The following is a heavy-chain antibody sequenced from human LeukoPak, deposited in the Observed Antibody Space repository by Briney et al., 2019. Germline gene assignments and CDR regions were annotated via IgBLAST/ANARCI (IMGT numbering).Heavy chain of an antibody. J-gene: IGHJ4*02. D-gene: IGHD2-2*01. CDR1: GGSFSGYY. Sequence: SETLSLTCAVYGGSFSGYYWSWIRQPPRKGLEWIGEINHSGSTNYNPSLKSRVTISVDTSKNQFSLKLSSVTAADTAVYYCASSPHCSSTSCPVPFDYWGQGTLVTVSS. CDR3: ASSPHCSSTSCPVPFDY. V-gene: IGHV4-34*01. CDR2: INHSGST.